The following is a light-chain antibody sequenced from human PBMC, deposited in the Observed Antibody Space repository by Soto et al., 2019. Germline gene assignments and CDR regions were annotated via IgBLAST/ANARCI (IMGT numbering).Light chain of an antibody. Sequence: LTQPASVSGSPGQSITISCTGTSSDLRYYSYVSWYQQHPGKAPKLMIYDVTTRPSGVSNRFSGSKSGDTASLTISGLQAEDEADYYCSSSTSSSPSFGTGTKVTVL. CDR1: SSDLRYYSY. J-gene: IGLJ1*01. CDR3: SSSTSSSPS. CDR2: DVT. V-gene: IGLV2-14*03.